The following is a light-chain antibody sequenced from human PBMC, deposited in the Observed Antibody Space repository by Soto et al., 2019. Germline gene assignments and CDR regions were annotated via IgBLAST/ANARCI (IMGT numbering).Light chain of an antibody. V-gene: IGKV3-20*01. CDR2: GAS. CDR1: QSISSTF. J-gene: IGKJ1*01. CDR3: QQYESSWT. Sequence: EIVMTQSPATLSVSPGERATLSCRASQSISSTFLAWYQHKPGQAPRVLIYGASRRAAGIPDRFSGSGSGTDFTLTISRLEPEDFAVYYCQQYESSWTFGQGTKVEVK.